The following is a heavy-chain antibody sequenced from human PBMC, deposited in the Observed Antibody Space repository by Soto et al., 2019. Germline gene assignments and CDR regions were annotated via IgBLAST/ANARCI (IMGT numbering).Heavy chain of an antibody. D-gene: IGHD3-9*01. CDR3: AGKYYDILTGYYANDY. CDR2: IYYSGST. J-gene: IGHJ4*02. CDR1: GGSISSYY. V-gene: IGHV4-59*12. Sequence: SETLSLTCTVSGGSISSYYWSWIRQPPGKGLEWIGYIYYSGSTNYNPSLKSRVTISVDTSKNQFSLKLSSVTAADTAVYYCAGKYYDILTGYYANDYWGQGTLVTVSS.